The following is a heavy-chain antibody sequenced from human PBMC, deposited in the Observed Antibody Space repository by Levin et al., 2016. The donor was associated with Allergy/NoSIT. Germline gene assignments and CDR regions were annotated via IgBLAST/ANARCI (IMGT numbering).Heavy chain of an antibody. CDR3: VKVGDSAYFGYFDY. CDR1: GFTFSSYA. CDR2: ISSSGGST. D-gene: IGHD2/OR15-2a*01. J-gene: IGHJ4*02. V-gene: IGHV3-23*01. Sequence: GESLKISCAASGFTFSSYAMSWVRQAPGKGLEWVSGISSSGGSTYYADSVKGRFTISRDNSKNTMSLQMNSLRAEDTAVYYCVKVGDSAYFGYFDYWGQGTLVTVSS.